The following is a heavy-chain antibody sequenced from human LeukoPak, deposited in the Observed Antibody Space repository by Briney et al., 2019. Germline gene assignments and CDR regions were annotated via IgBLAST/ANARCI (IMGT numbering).Heavy chain of an antibody. CDR1: GFTLSNYW. V-gene: IGHV3-74*01. CDR2: INSDGSST. D-gene: IGHD3-22*01. J-gene: IGHJ4*02. CDR3: ARILDYYDSSGYYWYFDY. Sequence: QPGGSLRLSCAASGFTLSNYWMHWVRHTPGKGLVWVSRINSDGSSTSYADSVKGRFTISRDNGKNTLYLQMNSLRAEDTAVYYCARILDYYDSSGYYWYFDYWGQGTLVTVSS.